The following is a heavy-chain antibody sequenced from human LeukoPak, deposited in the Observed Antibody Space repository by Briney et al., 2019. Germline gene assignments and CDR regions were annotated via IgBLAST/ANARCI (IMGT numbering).Heavy chain of an antibody. Sequence: GSLRLSCAASGFTFSDYDLNWVRQPPGKGLEWIGGIYYSGSTYYNPSLKSRVTISVDTSRNEFSLRLSSVTAADTALYFCARQSGSYGGILDNWGQGILGTVSS. CDR1: GFTFSDYD. CDR3: ARQSGSYGGILDN. CDR2: IYYSGST. V-gene: IGHV4-39*01. D-gene: IGHD1-26*01. J-gene: IGHJ4*02.